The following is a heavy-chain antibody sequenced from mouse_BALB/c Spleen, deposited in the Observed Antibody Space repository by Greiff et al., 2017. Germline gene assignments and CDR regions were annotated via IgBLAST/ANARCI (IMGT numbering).Heavy chain of an antibody. D-gene: IGHD1-1*01. CDR1: GFTFSSYG. Sequence: EVKVVESGGGLVQPGGSLKLSCAASGFTFSSYGMSWVRQTPDKRLELVATINSNGGSTYYPDSVKGRFTISRDNAKNTLYLQMSSLKSKDTAMYYCARDRYYYGSSYGDYWGQGTTLTVSS. J-gene: IGHJ2*01. CDR3: ARDRYYYGSSYGDY. V-gene: IGHV5-6-3*01. CDR2: INSNGGST.